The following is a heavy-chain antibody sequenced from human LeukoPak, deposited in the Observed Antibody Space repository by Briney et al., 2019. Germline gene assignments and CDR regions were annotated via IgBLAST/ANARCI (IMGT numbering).Heavy chain of an antibody. Sequence: SETLSLTCTVSGGSINNDDSYWRWIRQPPGKGLEWIGYIHNSGSTYYSPSLRSRVFISMDMSKNQFSLKLSSVTAADTAVYYCARAGDDDYWGQGTLVTVSS. V-gene: IGHV4-30-4*01. CDR2: IHNSGST. CDR1: GGSINNDDSY. J-gene: IGHJ4*02. D-gene: IGHD3-10*01. CDR3: ARAGDDDY.